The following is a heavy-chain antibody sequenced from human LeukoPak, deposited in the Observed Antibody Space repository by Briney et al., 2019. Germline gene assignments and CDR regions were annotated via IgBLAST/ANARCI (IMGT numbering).Heavy chain of an antibody. D-gene: IGHD1-26*01. CDR1: GGSFSGYY. CDR3: ARGRRLGYFDY. J-gene: IGHJ4*02. CDR2: INHSGST. Sequence: SETLSLTCAVYGGSFSGYYWSWIRQPPGKGLEWIGEINHSGSTNYNPSLKSRVTISVDTSKNQFSLKLSSVTAADTAVYYCARGRRLGYFDYWGRGTLVTVSS. V-gene: IGHV4-34*01.